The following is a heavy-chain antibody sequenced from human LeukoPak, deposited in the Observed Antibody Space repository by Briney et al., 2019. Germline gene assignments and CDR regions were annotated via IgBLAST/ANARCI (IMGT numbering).Heavy chain of an antibody. Sequence: GGSLRLSCAASGFTFSSYAMSWVRQAPGKGLEWVSAISGSGGSTYYADSVKGRVTISRDNSKNTLYLQMNSLRAEDTAVYYCAKGYQGYYYDSSGQIDYWGQGTLVTVSS. V-gene: IGHV3-23*01. J-gene: IGHJ4*02. D-gene: IGHD3-22*01. CDR3: AKGYQGYYYDSSGQIDY. CDR1: GFTFSSYA. CDR2: ISGSGGST.